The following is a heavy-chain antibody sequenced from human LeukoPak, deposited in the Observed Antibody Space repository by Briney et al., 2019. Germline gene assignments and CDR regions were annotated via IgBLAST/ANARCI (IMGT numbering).Heavy chain of an antibody. CDR1: GYRFTSCG. CDR3: ARCGYGDILIRLVFHY. CDR2: ISAYNGNT. D-gene: IGHD3-9*01. J-gene: IGHJ4*02. Sequence: ASVKVSCKASGYRFTSCGIRGVRQAPGQGLEWMGWISAYNGNTNYAQKLQGRVTMTTDTSTSTAYMELRSLRSDDTAVDYCARCGYGDILIRLVFHYWGEGTLVTVSS. V-gene: IGHV1-18*01.